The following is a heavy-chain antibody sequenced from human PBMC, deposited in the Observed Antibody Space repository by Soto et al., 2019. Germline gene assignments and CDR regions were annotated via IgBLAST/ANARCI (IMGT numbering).Heavy chain of an antibody. J-gene: IGHJ6*02. CDR1: GVILNSYE. CDR3: PRANGMDV. V-gene: IGHV3-48*03. CDR2: ISSSGDIR. Sequence: SSAASGVILNSYEMNWVCQAPGKGLEWVSYISSSGDIRYYADSVKGRFTISRDNAKKSLYLQMNSLRAEDTAVYFCPRANGMDVWGQGTTGTGSS.